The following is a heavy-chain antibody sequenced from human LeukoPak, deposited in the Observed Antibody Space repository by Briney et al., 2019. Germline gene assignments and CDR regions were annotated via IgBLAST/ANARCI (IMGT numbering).Heavy chain of an antibody. D-gene: IGHD2-2*01. CDR1: GYSFTSYW. CDR2: IYPGDSDT. Sequence: GGSLRLSCKGSGYSFTSYWIGWVRQMPGKGLEWMGIIYPGDSDTRYRPSFQGQVTISADKSISTAYLQWSSLKASDTAMYYCARIVVVPALIDYWGQGTLVTVSS. V-gene: IGHV5-51*01. CDR3: ARIVVVPALIDY. J-gene: IGHJ4*02.